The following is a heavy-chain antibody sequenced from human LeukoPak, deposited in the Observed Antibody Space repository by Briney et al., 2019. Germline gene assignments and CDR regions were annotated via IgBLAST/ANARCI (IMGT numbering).Heavy chain of an antibody. V-gene: IGHV3-66*02. CDR1: GFTVSSNY. J-gene: IGHJ3*02. Sequence: PGGSLRLSCAASGFTVSSNYMSWVRQAPGKGLDWVSVIYSGGSTYYADSVKGRFTISRDNSKNTLYLQMSSLSAEDTAVYYCARDWVTTDPFDIWGQGTMVTVSS. CDR2: IYSGGST. CDR3: ARDWVTTDPFDI. D-gene: IGHD4-17*01.